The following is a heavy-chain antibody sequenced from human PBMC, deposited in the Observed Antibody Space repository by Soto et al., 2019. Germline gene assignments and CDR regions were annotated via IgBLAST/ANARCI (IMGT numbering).Heavy chain of an antibody. CDR3: ARHTSSGYYYQIQY. CDR1: GASISIGNYY. CDR2: IFYSGTA. V-gene: IGHV4-39*01. D-gene: IGHD3-22*01. J-gene: IGHJ4*02. Sequence: SETLSLTCTVSGASISIGNYYWGWIRQSPGKGLEWIGSIFYSGTAYYNPSLKSRATISVDTSKNQFSLSLSSVTAADTAIYYCARHTSSGYYYQIQYWGQGTLVTVSS.